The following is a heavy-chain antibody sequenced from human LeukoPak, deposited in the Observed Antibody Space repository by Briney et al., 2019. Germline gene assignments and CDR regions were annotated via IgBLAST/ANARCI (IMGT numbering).Heavy chain of an antibody. Sequence: SETLSLTCTVSGDSISSSSYYWSWIRQPPGKGLEWIGEINHSGSTNYNPSLKSRVTISVDTSKNQFSLKLSSVTAADTAVYYCARLLRDYLDYWGQGTLVTVSS. V-gene: IGHV4-39*07. CDR3: ARLLRDYLDY. CDR2: INHSGST. CDR1: GDSISSSSYY. J-gene: IGHJ4*02.